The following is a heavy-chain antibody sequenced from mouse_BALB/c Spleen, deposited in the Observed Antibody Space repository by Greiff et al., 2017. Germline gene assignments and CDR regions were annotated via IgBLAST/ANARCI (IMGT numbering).Heavy chain of an antibody. Sequence: EVQVVESGGDLVKPGGSLKLSCAASGFTFSSYGMSWVRQTPDKRLEWVATISSGGSYTYYPDSVKGRFTISRDNAKNTLYLQMSSLKSEDTAMYYCAREDYDGGDFDYWGQGTTLTVSS. J-gene: IGHJ2*01. D-gene: IGHD2-4*01. V-gene: IGHV5-6*01. CDR2: ISSGGSYT. CDR3: AREDYDGGDFDY. CDR1: GFTFSSYG.